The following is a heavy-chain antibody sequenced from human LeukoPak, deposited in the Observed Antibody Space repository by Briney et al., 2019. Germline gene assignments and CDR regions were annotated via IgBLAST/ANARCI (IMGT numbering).Heavy chain of an antibody. CDR1: GGSISSYY. V-gene: IGHV4-59*01. Sequence: AETLSLTCTVSGGSISSYYWSWIRQPPGKGLEWIGYIYYSGSTIYNASLERRVTISVDTSKNHFSLKLSSVIAADTAVYYCARTTEGYCSSASCFGFSYSHYMDVWGKGTTVTISS. J-gene: IGHJ6*03. D-gene: IGHD2-2*01. CDR2: IYYSGST. CDR3: ARTTEGYCSSASCFGFSYSHYMDV.